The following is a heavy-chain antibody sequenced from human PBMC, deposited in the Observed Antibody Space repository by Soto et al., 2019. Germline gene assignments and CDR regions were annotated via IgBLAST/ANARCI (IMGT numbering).Heavy chain of an antibody. Sequence: VASVKVSCKASGGTFSSYAISWVRQAPGQGLEWMGGIIPIFGTANYAQKFQGRVTITADESTSTAYMELSSLRSEDTAVYYCASSRAPLQLWSQERLAAFDICGQGTMVTVSS. J-gene: IGHJ3*02. CDR2: IIPIFGTA. CDR1: GGTFSSYA. V-gene: IGHV1-69*13. CDR3: ASSRAPLQLWSQERLAAFDI. D-gene: IGHD5-18*01.